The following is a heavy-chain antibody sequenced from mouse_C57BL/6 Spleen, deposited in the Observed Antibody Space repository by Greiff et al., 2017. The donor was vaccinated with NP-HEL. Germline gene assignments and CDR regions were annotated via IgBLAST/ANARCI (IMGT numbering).Heavy chain of an antibody. CDR2: IRLKSDNYAT. J-gene: IGHJ2*01. CDR3: TKGVYYGDYLYYFDY. Sequence: EVKLEESGGGLVQPGGSMKLSCVASGFTFSNYWMNWVRQTPEKGLEWVAQIRLKSDNYATHYAESVKGRFTISRDDSKSSVYLQMNNLRAEDTGMYSCTKGVYYGDYLYYFDYWGQGTTLTVSS. CDR1: GFTFSNYW. V-gene: IGHV6-3*01. D-gene: IGHD2-13*01.